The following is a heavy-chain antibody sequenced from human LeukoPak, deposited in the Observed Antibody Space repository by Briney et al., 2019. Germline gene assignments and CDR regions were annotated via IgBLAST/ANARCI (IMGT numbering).Heavy chain of an antibody. CDR2: IYYSGST. J-gene: IGHJ4*02. V-gene: IGHV4-39*01. CDR1: GGSISSSSYY. D-gene: IGHD3-3*01. CDR3: PLYYDFWSGYYTEVY. Sequence: SETLSLTCTVSGGSISSSSYYWGWIRQPPGKGLEWIGSIYYSGSTYYNPSRKSRVTISVDTSKNQFSLKLSSVTAADTAVYYGPLYYDFWSGYYTEVYWGQGTLVTVSS.